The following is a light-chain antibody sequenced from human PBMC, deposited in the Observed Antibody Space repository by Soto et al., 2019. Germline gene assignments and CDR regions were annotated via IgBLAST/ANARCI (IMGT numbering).Light chain of an antibody. J-gene: IGKJ2*01. CDR3: QQYGSPPYT. V-gene: IGKV3-20*01. CDR2: GAS. Sequence: EIVLTQSPGTLSLSPGERATLSCRASQSVTSSYLAWYQQKPGQAPNLLLYGASSRATGIPDRFSGSGSGTEFTLTISRLEPDDFAIYYCQQYGSPPYTFGQGTQLEIK. CDR1: QSVTSSY.